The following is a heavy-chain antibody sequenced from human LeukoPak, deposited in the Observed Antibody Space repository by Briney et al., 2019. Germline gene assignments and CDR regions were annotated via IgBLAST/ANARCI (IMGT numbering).Heavy chain of an antibody. V-gene: IGHV1-2*02. Sequence: GASVEVSCKASGYTFTGYYMHWVRQAPGQGLEWMGWINPNSGGTNYAQKFQGRVTMTRDTSISTAYMELSRLRSDDTAVYYCARETGDFEYYDFWSGYFYWGQGTLVTVSS. CDR3: ARETGDFEYYDFWSGYFY. J-gene: IGHJ4*02. CDR1: GYTFTGYY. D-gene: IGHD3-3*01. CDR2: INPNSGGT.